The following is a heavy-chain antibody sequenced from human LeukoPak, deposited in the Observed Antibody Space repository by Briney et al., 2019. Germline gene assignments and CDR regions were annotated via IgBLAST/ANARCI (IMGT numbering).Heavy chain of an antibody. Sequence: GGSLRLSCAASGFTFSSYSMNWVRQASGKGLEWVSSISSSSSYIYYADSVKGRFTISRDNAKNSLYLQMNSLRAEDTAVYYCARGHSGYDWSFDYWGQGTLVTVSS. V-gene: IGHV3-21*01. D-gene: IGHD5-12*01. CDR1: GFTFSSYS. CDR3: ARGHSGYDWSFDY. CDR2: ISSSSSYI. J-gene: IGHJ4*02.